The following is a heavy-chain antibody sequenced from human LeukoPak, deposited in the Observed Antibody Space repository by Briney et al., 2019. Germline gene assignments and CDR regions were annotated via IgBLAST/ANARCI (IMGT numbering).Heavy chain of an antibody. CDR3: ARGPMVGDESAFDI. CDR1: GGSISSYY. J-gene: IGHJ3*02. D-gene: IGHD2-21*02. Sequence: SETLSLTCTVSGGSISSYYWSWIRQPAGKGLEWIGRIYTSGSTNYNPSLKSRVTMSVDTSKNQFSLKLSSVTAADTAVYYCARGPMVGDESAFDIWGQGTMVTVSS. CDR2: IYTSGST. V-gene: IGHV4-4*07.